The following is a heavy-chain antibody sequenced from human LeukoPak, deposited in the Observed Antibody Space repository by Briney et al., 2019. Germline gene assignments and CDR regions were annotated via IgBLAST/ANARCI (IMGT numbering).Heavy chain of an antibody. CDR3: ARDNGGYDWALDV. CDR2: ISYDGSNK. D-gene: IGHD5-12*01. CDR1: GFTFSSYA. Sequence: GRSLRLSCAASGFTFSSYAMHWVRQAPGKGLEWVAVISYDGSNKYYADSVKGRFTISRDNSKNTLYLQMNSLRAEDTAVYYCARDNGGYDWALDVWGQGTTVTVSS. V-gene: IGHV3-30-3*01. J-gene: IGHJ6*02.